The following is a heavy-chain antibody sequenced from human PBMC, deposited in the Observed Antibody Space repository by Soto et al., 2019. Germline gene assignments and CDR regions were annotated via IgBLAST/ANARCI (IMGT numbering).Heavy chain of an antibody. D-gene: IGHD3-10*01. CDR2: IYSGGST. V-gene: IGHV3-66*01. Sequence: EVQLVESGGGLVQPGGSLRLSCAASGFTVSSNYMSWVRQAPGKGLEWVSVIYSGGSTYYADSVKGRFTISRDNSKNTLYLQMNSLRAEDTAVYYCARDPHGAGRGVGFVYWGPGTLVTVSS. CDR3: ARDPHGAGRGVGFVY. CDR1: GFTVSSNY. J-gene: IGHJ4*02.